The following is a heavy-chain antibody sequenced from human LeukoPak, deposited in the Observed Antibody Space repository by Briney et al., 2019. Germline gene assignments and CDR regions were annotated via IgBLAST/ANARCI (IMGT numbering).Heavy chain of an antibody. CDR1: GFTFSSYA. CDR3: ARGTYGYYSWDY. Sequence: QTGGSLRLSCAASGFTFSSYAMSWVRQAPGKGLEWVSSIGGSGSTTHYAESVKGRFTISRDSSKNTLHLQMSSLRADDTAIYYCARGTYGYYSWDYWGQGTLVTVSS. V-gene: IGHV3-23*01. J-gene: IGHJ4*02. D-gene: IGHD3-22*01. CDR2: IGGSGSTT.